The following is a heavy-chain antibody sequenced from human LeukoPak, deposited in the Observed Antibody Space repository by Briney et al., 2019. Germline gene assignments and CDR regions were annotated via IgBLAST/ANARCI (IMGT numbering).Heavy chain of an antibody. D-gene: IGHD6-19*01. J-gene: IGHJ3*02. V-gene: IGHV3-9*01. CDR1: GFTFDDYA. CDR3: ARYGNGEWLAHYAFEI. Sequence: GGSLRLSCAASGFTFDDYAMHWVRQAPGKGLEWVSGISWNSGSIGYADSVKGRFTISRGNAENSLGLQMNSLRAEDTAVYYCARYGNGEWLAHYAFEIWGQGTMVTVSS. CDR2: ISWNSGSI.